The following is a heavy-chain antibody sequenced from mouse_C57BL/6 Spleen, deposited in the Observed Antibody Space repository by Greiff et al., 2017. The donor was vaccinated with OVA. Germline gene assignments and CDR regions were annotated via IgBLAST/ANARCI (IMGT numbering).Heavy chain of an antibody. Sequence: EVQLQQSGPELVKPGASVKISCKASGYSFTDYNMNWVKQSNGKSLEWIGVINPNYGTTSYNQKFKGKATLTVDQSSSTAYMQLNSLTSEDSAVYDCARGPVITTVVTPNYFDYWGQGTTLTVSS. J-gene: IGHJ2*01. V-gene: IGHV1-39*01. CDR3: ARGPVITTVVTPNYFDY. D-gene: IGHD1-1*01. CDR1: GYSFTDYN. CDR2: INPNYGTT.